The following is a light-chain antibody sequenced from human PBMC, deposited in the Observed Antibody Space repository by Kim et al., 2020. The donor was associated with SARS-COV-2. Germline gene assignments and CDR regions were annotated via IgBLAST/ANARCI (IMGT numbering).Light chain of an antibody. Sequence: AQNDRTPRQRDSLRNFYAGCDTQKPGQAPLLVIYGKNNRPSGIPDRFSGSSSGNTASMTITGAQAEDEADYYCNSRDSSGNHLGVFGTGTKVTVL. V-gene: IGLV3-19*01. CDR2: GKN. CDR3: NSRDSSGNHLGV. J-gene: IGLJ1*01. CDR1: SLRNFY.